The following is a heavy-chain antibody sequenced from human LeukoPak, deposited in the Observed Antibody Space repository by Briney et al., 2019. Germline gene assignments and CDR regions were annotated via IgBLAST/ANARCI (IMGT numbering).Heavy chain of an antibody. D-gene: IGHD6-13*01. J-gene: IGHJ4*02. CDR3: ARVIGTAAYSSSGYYFDY. CDR2: INHSGST. V-gene: IGHV4-34*01. CDR1: GGSFSGYY. Sequence: SETLSLTCAVYGGSFSGYYWSWIRQPPGKGLEWIGEINHSGSTNYNPSLKSRVTISVDTSKNQFSLKLSSVTAADTAVYYCARVIGTAAYSSSGYYFDYWGQGTLVTVSS.